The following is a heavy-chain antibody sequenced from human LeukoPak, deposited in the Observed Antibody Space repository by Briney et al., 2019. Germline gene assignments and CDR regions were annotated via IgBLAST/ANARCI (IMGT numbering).Heavy chain of an antibody. Sequence: GGSLGLSCAASGLTFSSYAMSWVRQAPGKGLEWVSAISGSGGSTYYADSVKGRFTISRDNSKNTLYLQINSLRAEDTAVYYCAKRSDYRTFDSWGQGTLVTVSS. D-gene: IGHD4-11*01. CDR2: ISGSGGST. V-gene: IGHV3-23*01. J-gene: IGHJ4*02. CDR1: GLTFSSYA. CDR3: AKRSDYRTFDS.